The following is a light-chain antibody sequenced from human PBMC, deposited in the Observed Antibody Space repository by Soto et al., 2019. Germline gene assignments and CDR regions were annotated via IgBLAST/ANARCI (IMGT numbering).Light chain of an antibody. CDR3: QQYSNWLT. V-gene: IGKV3-15*01. CDR1: QTVSSN. Sequence: EIVMTQSPDALSVSPGEGAILSCRASQTVSSNLAWYQQKPGQAPRLLIYDASTRATGIPARFSGSGSVTEFTLIISSLQSEDFAVYYCQQYSNWLTFGGGTKVDIK. J-gene: IGKJ4*01. CDR2: DAS.